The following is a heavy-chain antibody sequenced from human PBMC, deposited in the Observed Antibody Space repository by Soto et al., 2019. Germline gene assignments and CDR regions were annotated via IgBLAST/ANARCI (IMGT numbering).Heavy chain of an antibody. CDR2: IYYSGST. D-gene: IGHD3-3*01. V-gene: IGHV4-39*01. CDR1: GGSISSSSYY. Sequence: SETLSLTCTVSGGSISSSSYYWGWIRQPPGKGLEWIGSIYYSGSTYYNPSLKSRVTISVDTSKNQFSLKLSSVTAADTAVYYCARLPLRFTIDSTDPVDYWGQGTLVTVSS. CDR3: ARLPLRFTIDSTDPVDY. J-gene: IGHJ4*02.